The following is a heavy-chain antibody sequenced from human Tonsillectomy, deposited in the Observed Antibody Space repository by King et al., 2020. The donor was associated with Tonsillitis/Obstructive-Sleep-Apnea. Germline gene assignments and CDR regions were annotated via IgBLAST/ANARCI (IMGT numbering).Heavy chain of an antibody. V-gene: IGHV3-21*01. D-gene: IGHD2-15*01. CDR3: ARDQGYCSGGSCYPYYFDY. CDR2: ISSSSSYI. Sequence: VQLVESGGGLVKPGGSLRLSCAASGFTFSSYSMNWVRQAPGKGLEWVSSISSSSSYIYYADSVKGRFTISRDNAKNSLYLQMNSLRAEDTAVYYCARDQGYCSGGSCYPYYFDYWGQGTLVIVSS. J-gene: IGHJ4*02. CDR1: GFTFSSYS.